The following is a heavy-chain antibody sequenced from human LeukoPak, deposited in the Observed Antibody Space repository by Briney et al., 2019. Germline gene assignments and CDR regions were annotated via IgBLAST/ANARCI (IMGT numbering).Heavy chain of an antibody. V-gene: IGHV1-18*04. D-gene: IGHD3-16*02. CDR2: ISPYNGNT. CDR1: GYTFTSYD. J-gene: IGHJ4*02. CDR3: ARDLRLRLGELSPPGDY. Sequence: ASVKVSCKASGYTFTSYDISWVRQAPGQALEWMGWISPYNGNTNYAQKLQGRVTLTTDTSTSTVYMELRSLRSDDTAVYYCARDLRLRLGELSPPGDYWGQGTLVTVSS.